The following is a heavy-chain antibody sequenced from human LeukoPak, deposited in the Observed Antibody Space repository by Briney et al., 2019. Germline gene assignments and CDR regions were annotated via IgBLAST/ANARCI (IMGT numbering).Heavy chain of an antibody. CDR2: IMGVVSNK. V-gene: IGHV3-74*01. CDR3: AREITMVRGVTHDAFDI. D-gene: IGHD3-10*01. Sequence: GGSLSLSCAASGLTFSSFWMQWVRHAPGRGRVWVSCIMGVVSNKSYANSGKGRSTISRDNAKNTLYLQMNSLRAEDTAVYYCAREITMVRGVTHDAFDIWGQGTMVTVSS. J-gene: IGHJ3*02. CDR1: GLTFSSFW.